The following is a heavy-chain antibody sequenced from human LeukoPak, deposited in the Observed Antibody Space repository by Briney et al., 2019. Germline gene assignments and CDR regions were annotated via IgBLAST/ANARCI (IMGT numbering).Heavy chain of an antibody. D-gene: IGHD3-22*01. Sequence: SETLSLTCAVYGGSLSGYYWSWIRQPPGKGLEWIGEINHSGSTNYNPSLKSRVTISVDTSKNQFSLKLSSVTAADTAVYYCARVRPLYYYDSSGPNGYMDVWGKGTTVTVSS. V-gene: IGHV4-34*01. CDR2: INHSGST. CDR1: GGSLSGYY. CDR3: ARVRPLYYYDSSGPNGYMDV. J-gene: IGHJ6*03.